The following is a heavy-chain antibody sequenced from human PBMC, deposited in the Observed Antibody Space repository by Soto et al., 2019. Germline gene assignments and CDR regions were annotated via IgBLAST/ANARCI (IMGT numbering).Heavy chain of an antibody. CDR2: IIPIFGTA. Sequence: SVKVSCKASGGTFSSYAISWVRQAPGQGLEWMGGIIPIFGTANYAQKFQGRVTITADESTSTAYMELSSLRSEDTAVYYCARDGDQLRRTYYYGMDVWGQGTTVTVSS. V-gene: IGHV1-69*13. CDR3: ARDGDQLRRTYYYGMDV. CDR1: GGTFSSYA. D-gene: IGHD2-2*01. J-gene: IGHJ6*02.